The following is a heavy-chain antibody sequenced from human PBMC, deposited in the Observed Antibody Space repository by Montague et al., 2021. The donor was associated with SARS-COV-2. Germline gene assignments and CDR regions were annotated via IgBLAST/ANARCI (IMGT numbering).Heavy chain of an antibody. CDR3: ARAPTISGVVITNFDY. CDR2: IYYSGST. CDR1: GGSISSGGYY. J-gene: IGHJ4*02. V-gene: IGHV4-31*03. D-gene: IGHD3-3*01. Sequence: TLSLTCTVSGGSISSGGYYWSWIRQHPGKGLEWIGYIYYSGSTYYNPSLKSRVTISVDTSKNQFSLKLSSVTAADTAVHYCARAPTISGVVITNFDYWGQGTLVTVSS.